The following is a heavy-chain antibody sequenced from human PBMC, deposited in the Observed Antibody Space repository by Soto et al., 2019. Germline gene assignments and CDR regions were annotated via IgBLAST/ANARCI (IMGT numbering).Heavy chain of an antibody. CDR2: ISAYNGNT. D-gene: IGHD3-22*01. V-gene: IGHV1-18*04. CDR3: ARGRWDDSSGYDAFDI. CDR1: GYTFTSYG. Sequence: ASVEVSCKASGYTFTSYGISWVRQAPGQGLEWMGWISAYNGNTNYAQKLQGRVTMTTDTSTSTAYMELRSLRSDDTAVYYCARGRWDDSSGYDAFDIWGQGTMVTVSS. J-gene: IGHJ3*02.